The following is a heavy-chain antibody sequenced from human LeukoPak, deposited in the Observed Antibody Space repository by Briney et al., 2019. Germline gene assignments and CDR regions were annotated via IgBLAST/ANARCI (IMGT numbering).Heavy chain of an antibody. CDR1: GFTFSSYA. V-gene: IGHV3-30*01. CDR3: ARLGWWDS. Sequence: GGSLRLSCAASGFTFSSYAMHWVRQAPGKGLEWVAVISYDGSNKYYADSVKGRFTISRDNSKNTLYLQMNSLRAEDTAVYYCARLGWWDSWGQGTLVTVSS. CDR2: ISYDGSNK. J-gene: IGHJ4*02. D-gene: IGHD2-15*01.